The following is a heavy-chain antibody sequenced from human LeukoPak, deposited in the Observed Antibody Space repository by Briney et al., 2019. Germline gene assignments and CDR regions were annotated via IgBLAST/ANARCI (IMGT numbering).Heavy chain of an antibody. V-gene: IGHV4-39*07. Sequence: SETLSLTCTVSGASITNSLYYWGWIRQPPGKGLEWIATVYYTGSTYCNPSLKSRVTISVDTSKNQFSLKLSSVTAADTAVYYCARGARWFGEYGGAFDIWGQGTMVTVSS. J-gene: IGHJ3*02. CDR3: ARGARWFGEYGGAFDI. CDR2: VYYTGST. D-gene: IGHD3-10*01. CDR1: GASITNSLYY.